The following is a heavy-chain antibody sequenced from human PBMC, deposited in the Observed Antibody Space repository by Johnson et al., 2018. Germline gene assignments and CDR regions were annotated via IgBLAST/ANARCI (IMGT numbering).Heavy chain of an antibody. Sequence: VQLVESGGGVVQPGRSLRLSCAASGFTFSTSGMHWVRQAPGKGLEWVAVIWYDGSNKYYADSVKGRFTISRDNSKNTLYLQMNSLRAEDTAVYYCARDSDSNRLDYWGQGTLVTVAS. CDR1: GFTFSTSG. J-gene: IGHJ4*02. V-gene: IGHV3-33*01. CDR3: ARDSDSNRLDY. D-gene: IGHD4-11*01. CDR2: IWYDGSNK.